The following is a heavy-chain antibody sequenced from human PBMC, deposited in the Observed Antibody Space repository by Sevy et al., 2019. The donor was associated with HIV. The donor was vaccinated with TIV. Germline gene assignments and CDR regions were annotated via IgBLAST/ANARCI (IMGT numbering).Heavy chain of an antibody. CDR2: IYYSGST. Sequence: SETLSLTCTVSGGSISSGDYYWSWIRQPPGKGLEWIGYIYYSGSTYYNPSLKSRVTISVDTSKNQFSLKLSSVTAAATAVYYWASVPRSTTVTTDFDYWGQGTLVTVSS. V-gene: IGHV4-30-4*01. CDR3: ASVPRSTTVTTDFDY. CDR1: GGSISSGDYY. D-gene: IGHD4-17*01. J-gene: IGHJ4*02.